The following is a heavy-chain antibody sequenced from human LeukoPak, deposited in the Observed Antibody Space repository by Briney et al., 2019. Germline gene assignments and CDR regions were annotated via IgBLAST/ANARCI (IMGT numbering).Heavy chain of an antibody. D-gene: IGHD6-19*01. Sequence: GGSLRLSCAASGFTFSSYAMHWVRQAPGKGLEWVAVISYDGSNKYYADSVKGRFTISRDNSKNTLYLQVNSLRAEDTAVYYCAMDKPPTFIAVAGTFDYWGQGTLVTVSS. CDR1: GFTFSSYA. CDR3: AMDKPPTFIAVAGTFDY. V-gene: IGHV3-30-3*01. CDR2: ISYDGSNK. J-gene: IGHJ4*02.